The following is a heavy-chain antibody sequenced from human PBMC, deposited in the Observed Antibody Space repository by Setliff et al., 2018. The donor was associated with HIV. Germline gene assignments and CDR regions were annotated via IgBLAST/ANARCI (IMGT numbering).Heavy chain of an antibody. D-gene: IGHD3-16*02. V-gene: IGHV1-69-2*01. J-gene: IGHJ4*02. CDR1: GYTFTSYY. CDR3: VIVPLYENVYDNIWGSYRPLDY. CDR2: VDPDDCET. Sequence: ASVKVSCKASGYTFTSYYMHWVQQAPGTGLEWMGRVDPDDCETIYAEKFQDRLTITADASTDTTYMELSSLRSEDTAVYYCVIVPLYENVYDNIWGSYRPLDYWGQGTLVTVSS.